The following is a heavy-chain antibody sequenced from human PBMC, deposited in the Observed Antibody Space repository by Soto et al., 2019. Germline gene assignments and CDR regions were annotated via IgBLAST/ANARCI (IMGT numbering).Heavy chain of an antibody. D-gene: IGHD1-7*01. J-gene: IGHJ4*02. CDR2: IYHSGST. CDR3: ARAYNWNFLPPHANQFDY. Sequence: SETLSLTCAVSDGSISISNWWSWVRQPPGKGLEWIGEIYHSGSTNYNPSLKSRVTIPVDKSKNQFSLKLSSVTAADTAVYYCARAYNWNFLPPHANQFDYWGQGTLVTVSS. V-gene: IGHV4-4*02. CDR1: DGSISISNW.